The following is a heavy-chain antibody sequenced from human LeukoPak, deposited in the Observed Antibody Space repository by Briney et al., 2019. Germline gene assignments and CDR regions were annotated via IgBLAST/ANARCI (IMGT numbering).Heavy chain of an antibody. D-gene: IGHD1-20*01. CDR1: GHTFTKNG. CDR3: VTVGRLHYVLED. Sequence: ASVNVSCKTSGHTFTKNGISWVRQDPGQGLEWMGSVVGRNGHTKYTQKFQGRVIMTTDTSTATSYMELRSLKYDDTAIYYCVTVGRLHYVLEDWGQGTLVTASS. V-gene: IGHV1-18*01. J-gene: IGHJ4*02. CDR2: VVGRNGHT.